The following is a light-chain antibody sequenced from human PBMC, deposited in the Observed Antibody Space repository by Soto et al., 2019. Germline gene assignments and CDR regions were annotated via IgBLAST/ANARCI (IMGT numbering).Light chain of an antibody. CDR1: QSISSW. Sequence: DIQMTQSSSTLSVSFGDRVTITCRASQSISSWLAWYQQQPGKAPKLLIYKASSLESGVPSRFSGSGSGTEFTLTISSLKPDDFATYYCQQYNSYWTFGQGTKVDIK. CDR2: KAS. V-gene: IGKV1-5*03. J-gene: IGKJ1*01. CDR3: QQYNSYWT.